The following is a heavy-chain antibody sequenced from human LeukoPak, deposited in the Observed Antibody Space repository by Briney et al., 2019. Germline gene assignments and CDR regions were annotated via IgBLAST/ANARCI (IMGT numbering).Heavy chain of an antibody. Sequence: GGSLRLSCAASGFTFSSYWMHWVRQAPGKGLVWVLRINSDGSSTSYADSVKGRFTISRDNAKNTLYLQMNSLRAEDTAVYYCARDRRGYSYGLFDYWGQGTLVTVSS. CDR1: GFTFSSYW. CDR3: ARDRRGYSYGLFDY. J-gene: IGHJ4*02. D-gene: IGHD5-18*01. V-gene: IGHV3-74*01. CDR2: INSDGSST.